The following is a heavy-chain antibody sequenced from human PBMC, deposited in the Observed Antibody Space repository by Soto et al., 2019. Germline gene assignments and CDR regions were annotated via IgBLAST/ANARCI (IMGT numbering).Heavy chain of an antibody. CDR1: GYMLARYA. J-gene: IGHJ3*02. V-gene: IGHV1-3*01. Sequence: QDQLVQSGAEVKKPGASVKVSCKASGYMLARYAMHWVRQAPGQRLEWMASINGGNGNTRYSQKVQGRVTITRDTSTNTAYMELSSLRPEDTSVCYCARGYTSSWYAFDIWGQGTMVIVSA. CDR2: INGGNGNT. D-gene: IGHD6-13*01. CDR3: ARGYTSSWYAFDI.